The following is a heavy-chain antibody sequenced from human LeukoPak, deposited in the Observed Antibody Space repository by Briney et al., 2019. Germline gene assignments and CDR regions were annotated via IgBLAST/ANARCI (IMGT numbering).Heavy chain of an antibody. Sequence: PSETLSLTCTVSGGSVSSGSYYWSWIRQPPGKGLEWIGYIYYSGSTNYNPSLKSRVTISVDTSKNQFSLKLSSVTAADTAVYYCARVGRGATFGYYYYGMDGWGQGTTGTVS. CDR2: IYYSGST. CDR3: ARVGRGATFGYYYYGMDG. CDR1: GGSVSSGSYY. V-gene: IGHV4-61*01. J-gene: IGHJ6*02. D-gene: IGHD1-26*01.